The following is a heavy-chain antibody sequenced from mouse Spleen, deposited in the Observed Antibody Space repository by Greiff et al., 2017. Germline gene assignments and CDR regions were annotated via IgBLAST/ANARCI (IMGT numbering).Heavy chain of an antibody. CDR2: IYPGSGNT. V-gene: IGHV1-77*01. CDR3: ARNYAMDY. CDR1: GYTFTDYY. J-gene: IGHJ4*01. Sequence: QVQLKESGAELARPGASVKLSCKASGYTFTDYYINWVKQRTGQGLEWIGEIYPGSGNTYYNEKFKGKATLTADKSSSTAYMQLSSLTSEDSAVYFCARNYAMDYWGQGTSVTVSS.